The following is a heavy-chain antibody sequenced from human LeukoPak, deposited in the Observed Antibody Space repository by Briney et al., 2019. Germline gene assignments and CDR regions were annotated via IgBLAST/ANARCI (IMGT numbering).Heavy chain of an antibody. V-gene: IGHV3-21*01. CDR1: GFSISNYG. CDR2: ISSGSAYI. CDR3: ASVPGETKKRAIDY. Sequence: SLRLSCAASGFSISNYGINWVRQAPGKGPEWVSGISSGSAYIYYTDSVKGRFTISRDNAKNSADLEMNSLRAEDTAVYYCASVPGETKKRAIDYWGQGTL. D-gene: IGHD3-10*01. J-gene: IGHJ4*02.